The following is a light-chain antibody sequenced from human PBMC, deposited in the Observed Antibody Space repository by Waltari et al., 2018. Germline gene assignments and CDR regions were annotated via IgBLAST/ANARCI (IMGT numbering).Light chain of an antibody. CDR1: TSHLRRNS. CDR2: RNN. Sequence: QSVLTQPPSASETPGQRVTISCSGSTSHLRRNSLYRYQQPPGTAPKLLLYRNNQRPSGVPDRFSASKSGTSASLAIDGLRSEDEAVYYCASWDDSHYVFGPGTQVTVL. V-gene: IGLV1-47*01. CDR3: ASWDDSHYV. J-gene: IGLJ1*01.